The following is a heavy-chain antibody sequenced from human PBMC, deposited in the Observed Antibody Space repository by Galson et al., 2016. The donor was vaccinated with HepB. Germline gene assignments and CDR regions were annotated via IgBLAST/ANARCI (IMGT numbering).Heavy chain of an antibody. D-gene: IGHD1-1*01. J-gene: IGHJ3*02. CDR3: SRDGTGPFDI. Sequence: RLSCAASGFTFSSHWMNWVRQAPGKGLEWVANIKRDGSERNYVDSVKGRFTISRDNAKNSLYLHMSSLRADDTALYYCSRDGTGPFDIWGQGAMVTVSS. V-gene: IGHV3-7*03. CDR2: IKRDGSER. CDR1: GFTFSSHW.